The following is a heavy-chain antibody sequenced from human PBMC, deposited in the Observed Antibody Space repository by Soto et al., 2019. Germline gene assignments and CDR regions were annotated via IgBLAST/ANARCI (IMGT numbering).Heavy chain of an antibody. CDR3: ASCRSVVGHWFDP. D-gene: IGHD2-2*01. CDR1: GFTFSSYA. J-gene: IGHJ5*02. Sequence: GSLLLSCAASGFTFSSYAMHWVRQAPGKGLEWVAVISYDGSNKYYADSVKGRFTISRDNSKNTLYLQMNSLRAEDKAAYYCASCRSVVGHWFDPWGQGTLVTVSS. V-gene: IGHV3-30-3*01. CDR2: ISYDGSNK.